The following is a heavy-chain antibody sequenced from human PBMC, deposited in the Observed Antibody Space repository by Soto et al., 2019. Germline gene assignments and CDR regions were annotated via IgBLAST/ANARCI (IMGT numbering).Heavy chain of an antibody. CDR2: ISANNGNT. J-gene: IGHJ4*02. D-gene: IGHD1-26*01. CDR3: ARDRGSYALDY. Sequence: QVQLVQSGAEVKKPGASVKVSCKASGYTFNSYGISWVRQAPGQGLEWMGWISANNGNTNYAQKLQGRGTMTTDTSTSTAYIELRSLRSDDTAVYYCARDRGSYALDYWGQGTLVTVSS. V-gene: IGHV1-18*01. CDR1: GYTFNSYG.